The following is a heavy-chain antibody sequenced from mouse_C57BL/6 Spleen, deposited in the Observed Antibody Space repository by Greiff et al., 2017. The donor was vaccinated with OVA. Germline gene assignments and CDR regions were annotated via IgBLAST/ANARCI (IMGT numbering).Heavy chain of an antibody. V-gene: IGHV14-2*01. CDR2: IDPEDGAT. CDR3: ARSWEFYWYFEV. CDR1: GFNIKDYY. D-gene: IGHD4-1*01. Sequence: VQLQQSGAELVKPGASVKLSCTASGFNIKDYYLHWVKQRTEKGLEWIGRIDPEDGATKYAPKFQGKATITADTSSNTAYQQLSSLTSEDTAVYYCARSWEFYWYFEVWGTGTTVTVSS. J-gene: IGHJ1*03.